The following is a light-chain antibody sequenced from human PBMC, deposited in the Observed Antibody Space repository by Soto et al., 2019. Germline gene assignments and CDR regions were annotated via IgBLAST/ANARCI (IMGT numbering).Light chain of an antibody. Sequence: FVVTQSPDTLSLSPGEIATLSCRASQSVSSSVAWYQHKPGQSPRLVVYSGYKRSPGIPARFSGSGSGTDFTLTISSLESDDFAIYYCQQRYSWLRVFGPGTKVEVK. CDR3: QQRYSWLRV. J-gene: IGKJ1*01. CDR2: SGY. V-gene: IGKV3-11*01. CDR1: QSVSSS.